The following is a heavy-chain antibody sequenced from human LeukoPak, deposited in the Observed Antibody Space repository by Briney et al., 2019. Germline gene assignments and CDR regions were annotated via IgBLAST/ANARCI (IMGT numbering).Heavy chain of an antibody. J-gene: IGHJ5*02. Sequence: ASVKVSCNASGYTFTGYYMHWVRQAPGQGLEWMGWINPNSGGTNYAQRFQGRVTMTRDTSISTAYMELSRLRSDDTAVYYCAREGGYYYDSSGYYPVFWFDPWGQGTLVTVSS. D-gene: IGHD3-22*01. CDR2: INPNSGGT. CDR3: AREGGYYYDSSGYYPVFWFDP. CDR1: GYTFTGYY. V-gene: IGHV1-2*02.